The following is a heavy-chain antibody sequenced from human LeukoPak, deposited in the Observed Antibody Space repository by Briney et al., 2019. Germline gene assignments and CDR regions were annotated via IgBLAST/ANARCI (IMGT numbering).Heavy chain of an antibody. CDR1: GYTLTSYY. J-gene: IGHJ5*02. D-gene: IGHD2-2*03. V-gene: IGHV1-46*01. CDR2: INPSGGST. CDR3: ARSLRMDNWFDP. Sequence: GASVKVSCKASGYTLTSYYMHWVRQAPGQGLEWMGIINPSGGSTSYAQKFQGRVTMTRDTSTSTVYMELSSLRSEDTAVNYCARSLRMDNWFDPWGQGTLVTVSS.